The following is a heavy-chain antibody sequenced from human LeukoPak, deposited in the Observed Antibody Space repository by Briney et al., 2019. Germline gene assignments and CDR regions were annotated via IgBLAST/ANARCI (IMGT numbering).Heavy chain of an antibody. J-gene: IGHJ4*02. CDR1: AGSFSAYY. Sequence: SETLSLTCAVYAGSFSAYYWSWIRHPPGEGLEWVGEINHGGSTNYNPSLKSRVNRSVDTSKNQFSMKLSSVTAADTAVYYCARSYRRGKALGYWGQGTLVTVSS. V-gene: IGHV4-34*01. CDR2: INHGGST. CDR3: ARSYRRGKALGY. D-gene: IGHD3-16*01.